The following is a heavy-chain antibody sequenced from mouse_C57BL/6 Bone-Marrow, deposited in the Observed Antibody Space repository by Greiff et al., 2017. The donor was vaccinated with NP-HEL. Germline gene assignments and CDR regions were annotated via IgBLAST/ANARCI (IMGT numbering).Heavy chain of an antibody. Sequence: EVQVVESEGGLVQPGSSMKLSCTASGFTFSDYYMAWVRQVPEKGLEWVANINYDGSSTYYLDSLKSRFIISRDNAKNILYLQMSSLKSEDTATYYCARGDYDASYAMDYWGQGTSVTVSS. CDR3: ARGDYDASYAMDY. CDR2: INYDGSST. CDR1: GFTFSDYY. J-gene: IGHJ4*01. V-gene: IGHV5-16*01. D-gene: IGHD2-4*01.